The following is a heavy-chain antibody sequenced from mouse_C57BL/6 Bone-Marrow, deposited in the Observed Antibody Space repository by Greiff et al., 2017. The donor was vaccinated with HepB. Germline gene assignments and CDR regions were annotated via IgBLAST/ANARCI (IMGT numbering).Heavy chain of an antibody. CDR3: ARISDYFDY. CDR2: IYPRSGNT. J-gene: IGHJ2*01. CDR1: GYTFTSYG. V-gene: IGHV1-81*01. Sequence: QVQLKQSGAELARPGASVKLSCKASGYTFTSYGISWVKQRTGQGLEWIGEIYPRSGNTYYNEKFKGKATLTADKSSSTAYMELRSLTSEDSAVYFCARISDYFDYWGQGTTLTVSS.